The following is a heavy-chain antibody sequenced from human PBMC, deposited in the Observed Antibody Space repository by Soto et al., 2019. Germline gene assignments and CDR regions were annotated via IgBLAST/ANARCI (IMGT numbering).Heavy chain of an antibody. D-gene: IGHD3-3*01. V-gene: IGHV1-18*01. CDR1: GYTFTSYG. Sequence: GASVKVSCKASGYTFTSYGISWVRQAPGQGLEWMGWISAYNGNTNYAQKLQGRVTMTTDTSTSTAYMELRSLRSDDTAVYYCARSPPRRGYYDLPDSWGQGTLVTVSS. CDR3: ARSPPRRGYYDLPDS. J-gene: IGHJ5*01. CDR2: ISAYNGNT.